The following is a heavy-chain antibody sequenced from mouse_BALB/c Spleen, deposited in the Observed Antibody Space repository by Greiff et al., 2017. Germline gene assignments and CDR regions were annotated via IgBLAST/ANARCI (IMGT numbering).Heavy chain of an antibody. Sequence: EVQRVESGGDLVKPGGSLKLSCAASGFTFSSYGMSWVRQTPDKRLEWVATISSGGSYTYYPDSVKGRFTISRDNAKNTLYLQMSSLKSEDTAMYYCARPQFITTAPWFAYWGQGTLVTVSA. D-gene: IGHD1-2*01. CDR2: ISSGGSYT. J-gene: IGHJ3*01. CDR1: GFTFSSYG. V-gene: IGHV5-6*01. CDR3: ARPQFITTAPWFAY.